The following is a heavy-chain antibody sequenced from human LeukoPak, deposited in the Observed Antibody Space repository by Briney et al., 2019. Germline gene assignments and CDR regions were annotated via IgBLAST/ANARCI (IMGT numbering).Heavy chain of an antibody. D-gene: IGHD3-3*01. CDR3: ARGRYDFWSGYSIDY. CDR2: IYSGGST. J-gene: IGHJ4*02. Sequence: GGSLRLSCAASGFTVSSNYMSWVRQAPGKGLEWVSVIYSGGSTYYADSVKGRFTISRGNSKNTLYLQMNSLRAEDTAVYYCARGRYDFWSGYSIDYWGQGTLVTVSS. V-gene: IGHV3-53*01. CDR1: GFTVSSNY.